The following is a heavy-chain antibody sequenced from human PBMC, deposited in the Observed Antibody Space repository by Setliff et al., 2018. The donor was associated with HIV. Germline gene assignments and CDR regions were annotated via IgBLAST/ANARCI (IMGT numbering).Heavy chain of an antibody. CDR3: ARSMGFKATTRLDF. CDR2: IYPDDSDT. Sequence: GESLKISCKGSRYSFASYWIGWVRQMPGKGLEWMGVIYPDDSDTRYSPSFQGQVTISADKSINTAYLQWSSLKASDTAVYYCARSMGFKATTRLDFWGPGTLVTVSS. V-gene: IGHV5-51*01. J-gene: IGHJ4*02. CDR1: RYSFASYW. D-gene: IGHD3-10*01.